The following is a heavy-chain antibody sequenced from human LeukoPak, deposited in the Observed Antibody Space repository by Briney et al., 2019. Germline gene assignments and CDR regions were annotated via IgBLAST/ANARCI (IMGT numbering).Heavy chain of an antibody. Sequence: PGGSLRLSCAASGFTFSRSAMSWVRQAPGKGLYWVSAISGSGTGTYYADSVKGRFTISRDNSKNTLYLQMNSLRAEDTAVYYCAKEGGTGTRFDYWGQGTLVTVSS. CDR3: AKEGGTGTRFDY. D-gene: IGHD1-7*01. CDR2: ISGSGTGT. V-gene: IGHV3-23*01. CDR1: GFTFSRSA. J-gene: IGHJ4*02.